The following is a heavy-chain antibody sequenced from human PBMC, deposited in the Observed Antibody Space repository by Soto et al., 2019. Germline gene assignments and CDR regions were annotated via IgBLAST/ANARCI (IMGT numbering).Heavy chain of an antibody. V-gene: IGHV2-5*02. CDR2: IYWDDDK. CDR1: GFSLSTSGVG. J-gene: IGHJ4*02. Sequence: QITLKESGPPLVKPTQTLTLTCTFSGFSLSTSGVGVGWIRQPPGKALEWLALIYWDDDKRYSPSLKSRLTITKDTSKNQVVLTMTNMDHVDTATYYCAHRGEWLARGGFDYWGQGTLVTVSS. D-gene: IGHD6-19*01. CDR3: AHRGEWLARGGFDY.